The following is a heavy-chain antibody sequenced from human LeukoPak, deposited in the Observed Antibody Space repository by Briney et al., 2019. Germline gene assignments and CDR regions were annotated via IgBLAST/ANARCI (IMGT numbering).Heavy chain of an antibody. J-gene: IGHJ4*02. D-gene: IGHD6-19*01. CDR3: ARDRLSAIAVAGTLDY. Sequence: GRSLRLSCAASGFTFSSYAMHWVRQAPGKGLEWVAVISYDGSNKYYADSVKGRFTISRYNSKNTLYLQMNGLRAEDTAVYYCARDRLSAIAVAGTLDYWGQGTLVTVSS. CDR1: GFTFSSYA. V-gene: IGHV3-30-3*01. CDR2: ISYDGSNK.